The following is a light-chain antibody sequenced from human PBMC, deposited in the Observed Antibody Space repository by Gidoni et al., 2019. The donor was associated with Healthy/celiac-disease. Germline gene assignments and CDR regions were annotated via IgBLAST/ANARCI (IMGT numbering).Light chain of an antibody. Sequence: DIQMTQSPSSLSASVGDRVTITCRASQGISSYLNWYQQKPGKAPKLLIYAASSLQSGVPSRFRGSGSGTDFTLTISSLQPENFATYYCQQSYSTPCSFGQGTKLEIK. V-gene: IGKV1-39*01. J-gene: IGKJ2*04. CDR3: QQSYSTPCS. CDR1: QGISSY. CDR2: AAS.